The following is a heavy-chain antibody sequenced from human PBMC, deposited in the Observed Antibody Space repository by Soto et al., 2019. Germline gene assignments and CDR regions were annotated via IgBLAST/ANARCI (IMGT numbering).Heavy chain of an antibody. D-gene: IGHD3-10*01. CDR3: ARAPREEYYGSGSYYVWMVFDY. CDR1: GDSVSSNSAA. V-gene: IGHV6-1*01. CDR2: TYYRSKWYN. Sequence: PSQTLSLTCAISGDSVSSNSAAWNWIRQSPSRGLEWLGRTYYRSKWYNDYAVSVKSRITINPDTSKNQFSLQLNSVTPEDTAVYYCARAPREEYYGSGSYYVWMVFDYWGQGTLVTVSS. J-gene: IGHJ4*02.